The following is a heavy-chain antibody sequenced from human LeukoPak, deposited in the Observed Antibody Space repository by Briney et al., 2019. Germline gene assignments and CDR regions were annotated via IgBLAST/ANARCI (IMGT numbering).Heavy chain of an antibody. D-gene: IGHD6-13*01. J-gene: IGHJ5*02. CDR3: ARGLPFRGSWYYYNTNWFDP. Sequence: SETLSLTCTVSGGSTSSYYWSWIRQPPGKGLEWIGEINHSGSTNYNPSLKSRVTISVDTSKNQFSLKLSSVTAADTAVYYCARGLPFRGSWYYYNTNWFDPWGQGTLVTVSS. V-gene: IGHV4-34*01. CDR2: INHSGST. CDR1: GGSTSSYY.